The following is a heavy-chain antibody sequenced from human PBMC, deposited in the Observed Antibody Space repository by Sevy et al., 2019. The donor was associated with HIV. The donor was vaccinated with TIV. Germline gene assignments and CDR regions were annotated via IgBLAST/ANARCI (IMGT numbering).Heavy chain of an antibody. CDR1: GFTFSSYG. V-gene: IGHV3-23*01. CDR3: AKGHWSGAGSYKWVDP. Sequence: GGSLRLSCEASGFTFSSYGMTWVRQAPEKGLEWVSSISDSGGTTYYADSVKGRFTISRDNSKNTLYLQVNSLRAEDTATYYCAKGHWSGAGSYKWVDPWGQGTLVTVSS. D-gene: IGHD3-3*01. J-gene: IGHJ5*02. CDR2: ISDSGGTT.